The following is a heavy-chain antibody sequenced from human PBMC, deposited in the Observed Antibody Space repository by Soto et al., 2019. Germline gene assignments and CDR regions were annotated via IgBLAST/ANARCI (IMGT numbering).Heavy chain of an antibody. CDR2: IRSKANSYAT. V-gene: IGHV3-73*01. Sequence: GGSLRLSCAASGFTFSGSAMHWVRQASGKGLEWVGRIRSKANSYATAYAASVKGRFTISRDDSKNTAYLQMNSLKTEDTAVYYCTTYYDILTGHPATDFWGQGTLVTVSS. CDR1: GFTFSGSA. D-gene: IGHD3-9*01. CDR3: TTYYDILTGHPATDF. J-gene: IGHJ4*02.